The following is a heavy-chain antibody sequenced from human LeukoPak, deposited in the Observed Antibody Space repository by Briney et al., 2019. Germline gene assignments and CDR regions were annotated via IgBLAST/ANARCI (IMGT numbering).Heavy chain of an antibody. CDR2: ISAYSGNT. V-gene: IGHV1-18*01. CDR3: ARDNQPWCSGGSCPGDV. CDR1: GYTFISYG. J-gene: IGHJ6*04. Sequence: ASVKVSCKASGYTFISYGISWGRQAPGQGLEWMGWISAYSGNTNYAQKLQGRVTMTTDTSTSTAYMELRSMRSADTAVYSCARDNQPWCSGGSCPGDVWGKGTTVTVSS. D-gene: IGHD2-15*01.